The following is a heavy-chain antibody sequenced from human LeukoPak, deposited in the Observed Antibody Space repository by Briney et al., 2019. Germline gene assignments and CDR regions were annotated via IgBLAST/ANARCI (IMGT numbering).Heavy chain of an antibody. V-gene: IGHV4-30-2*01. CDR3: ARASGYYSGADY. J-gene: IGHJ4*02. D-gene: IGHD3-22*01. Sequence: SETLSLTCAVSGGSISSGGYSWSWIRQPPGKGLEWIGYIYHRGSTYYNPSLKSRVTISVDRSKNQFSLKLSSVTAADTAVYYCARASGYYSGADYWGQGTLVTVSS. CDR1: GGSISSGGYS. CDR2: IYHRGST.